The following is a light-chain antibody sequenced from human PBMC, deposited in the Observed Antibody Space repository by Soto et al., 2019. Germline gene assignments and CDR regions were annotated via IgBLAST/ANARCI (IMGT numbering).Light chain of an antibody. J-gene: IGKJ4*01. V-gene: IGKV3-15*01. Sequence: EVVMTQSPATLSVSPGESATLSCRASHSVSSNLAWYQQKPGQAPRLLIFGASTRATGIPARFSGTGSGTEFTLTISSLQSEDFAVYYCQQYAKWPPITFGGGTKVDIK. CDR2: GAS. CDR3: QQYAKWPPIT. CDR1: HSVSSN.